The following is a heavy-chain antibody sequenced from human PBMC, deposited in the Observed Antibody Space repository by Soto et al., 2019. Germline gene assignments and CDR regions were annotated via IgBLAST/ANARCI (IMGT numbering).Heavy chain of an antibody. V-gene: IGHV3-30-3*01. Sequence: PGVSLRPSCEASGFTFSSYAVHWVRQAAGKCLEWVAVISYDGSNKYYADSVKGRFTISRDNSKNTLYLQMNSLRAEDTAVYDCARDRVRVEMATIGNYFDYWGQGTLVTVSS. J-gene: IGHJ4*02. CDR3: ARDRVRVEMATIGNYFDY. CDR1: GFTFSSYA. CDR2: ISYDGSNK. D-gene: IGHD5-12*01.